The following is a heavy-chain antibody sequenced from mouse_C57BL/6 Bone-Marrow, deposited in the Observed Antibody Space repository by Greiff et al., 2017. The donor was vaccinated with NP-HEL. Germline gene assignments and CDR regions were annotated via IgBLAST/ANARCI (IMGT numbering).Heavy chain of an antibody. CDR3: ARSLYYCGSSQAWFAY. D-gene: IGHD1-1*01. J-gene: IGHJ3*01. V-gene: IGHV1-59*01. CDR1: GYTFTSYW. CDR2: IDPSDSYT. Sequence: QVQLQQPGAELVRPGTSVKLSCKASGYTFTSYWMHWVKQRPGQGLEWIGVIDPSDSYTNYNQKFKGKATLTVDTSSSTAYMQLSSLTSEDSAVYYCARSLYYCGSSQAWFAYWGQGTLVTVSA.